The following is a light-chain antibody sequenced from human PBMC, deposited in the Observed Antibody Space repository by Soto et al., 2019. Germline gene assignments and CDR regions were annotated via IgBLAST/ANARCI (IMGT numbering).Light chain of an antibody. CDR1: QFVSRR. V-gene: IGKV3-15*01. Sequence: DIVVTQSPATLSASPGERVTLSCRASQFVSRRLAWYQQRPGQVPRLLIYDTSTRAPGISARFSGSGSGTEFTLTISSLESEDFAVYYCQEYIQWPPGMFGPGTTVDIK. J-gene: IGKJ1*01. CDR3: QEYIQWPPGM. CDR2: DTS.